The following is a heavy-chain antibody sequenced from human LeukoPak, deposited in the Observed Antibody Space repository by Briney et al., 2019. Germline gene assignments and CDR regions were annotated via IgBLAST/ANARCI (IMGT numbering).Heavy chain of an antibody. D-gene: IGHD7-27*01. CDR2: MNPNSGNT. V-gene: IGHV1-8*01. J-gene: IGHJ4*02. CDR1: GYTFTSYD. Sequence: VASVMVSCKASGYTFTSYDINWVRQATGQGLEWLGCMNPNSGNTGYAQKFQGRVTMTRNTSISTAYMELSSLRSEDTAIYYCARADWGSGDYWGQGTLVTVSS. CDR3: ARADWGSGDY.